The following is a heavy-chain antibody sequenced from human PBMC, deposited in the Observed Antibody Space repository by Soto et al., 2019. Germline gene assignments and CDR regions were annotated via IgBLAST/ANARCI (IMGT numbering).Heavy chain of an antibody. CDR2: IYPGDSDT. D-gene: IGHD6-13*01. J-gene: IGHJ6*02. CDR3: ARQGMAAAGTDPNYYYYGMDV. V-gene: IGHV5-51*01. CDR1: GYSFTSHW. Sequence: PGESLKISCKVSGYSFTSHWIGWVRQMPGKGLEWMGIIYPGDSDTRYSPSFQGQVTISADKSISTAYLQWSSLKASDTAMYYCARQGMAAAGTDPNYYYYGMDVWGQGTTVTVSS.